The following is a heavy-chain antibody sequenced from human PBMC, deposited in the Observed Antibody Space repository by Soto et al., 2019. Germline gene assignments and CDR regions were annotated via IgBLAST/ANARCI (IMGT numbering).Heavy chain of an antibody. V-gene: IGHV3-48*01. J-gene: IGHJ4*02. Sequence: PGGSLRLSCAASGFTFSSYSMNWVRQAPGKGLEWVSYISSSSSTIYYADSVKGRFTISRDNAKNSLYLQMNGLRAEDTAVYYCAREEXSGYDPLQYWGQGTLVTVSS. CDR3: AREEXSGYDPLQY. CDR2: ISSSSSTI. CDR1: GFTFSSYS. D-gene: IGHD5-12*01.